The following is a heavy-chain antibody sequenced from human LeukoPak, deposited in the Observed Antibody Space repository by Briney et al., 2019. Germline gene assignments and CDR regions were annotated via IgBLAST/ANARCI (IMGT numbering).Heavy chain of an antibody. J-gene: IGHJ4*02. Sequence: GGSLRLSCAASGFTFSSYWMTWVRQAPGKGLQWVANIKQDGSDKYYVDSVKGRFTISRDNAKNSLYLKMNSLRAEDTAVYYCARAPMTTVSRFDYWGQGTLVTVSS. CDR3: ARAPMTTVSRFDY. V-gene: IGHV3-7*01. CDR1: GFTFSSYW. D-gene: IGHD4-17*01. CDR2: IKQDGSDK.